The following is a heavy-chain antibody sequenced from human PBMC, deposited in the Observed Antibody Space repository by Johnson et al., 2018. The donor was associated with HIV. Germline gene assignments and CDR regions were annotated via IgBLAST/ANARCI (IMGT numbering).Heavy chain of an antibody. J-gene: IGHJ3*02. V-gene: IGHV3-74*02. CDR3: AKKQWPEDDAFDI. D-gene: IGHD6-19*01. CDR2: ISSDGSST. Sequence: VQLVESGGGVVQPGRSLRLSCVGSGFTFSHNWMSWVLQTPWKGLVWVSRISSDGSSTTYAVSVRGRFTISRDNAKNTLYLQMNSLRAEDTAVYYCAKKQWPEDDAFDIWGQGTMVTVSS. CDR1: GFTFSHNW.